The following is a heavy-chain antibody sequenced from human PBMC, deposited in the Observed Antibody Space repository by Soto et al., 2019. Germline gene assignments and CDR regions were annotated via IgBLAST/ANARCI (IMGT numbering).Heavy chain of an antibody. Sequence: AETLSLTCAVSGGSISSDYWSWVRQPPGKGLEWIGYISYSGNTNYNPSLKSLVTISVDTSKKQFSLKLRSVTAADTAVYYCARVLSGSSLFDYWGQGMLVTVSS. D-gene: IGHD1-26*01. CDR3: ARVLSGSSLFDY. CDR1: GGSISSDY. CDR2: ISYSGNT. V-gene: IGHV4-59*01. J-gene: IGHJ4*02.